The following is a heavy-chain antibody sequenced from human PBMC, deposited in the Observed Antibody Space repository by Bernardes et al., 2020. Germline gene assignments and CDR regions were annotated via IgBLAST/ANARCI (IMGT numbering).Heavy chain of an antibody. V-gene: IGHV3-20*04. CDR1: GFKFDDYG. CDR2: INWNGDDR. J-gene: IGHJ4*02. Sequence: GGSLRLSCAASGFKFDDYGMSWVRQAPGKGPEWVTGINWNGDDRVYVDSVKGRFTISRDNAKNFLFLQMNSLRVEDTAFYYCARGDLAYPFDFWGQGILVTVSS. CDR3: ARGDLAYPFDF.